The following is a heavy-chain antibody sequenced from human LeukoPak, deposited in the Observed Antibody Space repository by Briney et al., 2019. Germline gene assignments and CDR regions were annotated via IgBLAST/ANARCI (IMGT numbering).Heavy chain of an antibody. D-gene: IGHD1-1*01. CDR2: ISSNGGST. Sequence: GGSLRLSCAASGFTFRNSAMHWVRQAPGKGLEYVSGISSNGGSTYYANAVKGRFTISRDNSKNTVYLQMGSLRVEDMAVYYCARWYNSLDVWGQGTTVTVSS. J-gene: IGHJ6*02. V-gene: IGHV3-64*01. CDR3: ARWYNSLDV. CDR1: GFTFRNSA.